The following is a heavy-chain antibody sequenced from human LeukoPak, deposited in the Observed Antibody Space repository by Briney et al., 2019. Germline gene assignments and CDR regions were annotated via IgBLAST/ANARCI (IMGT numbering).Heavy chain of an antibody. V-gene: IGHV1-2*04. CDR1: GYTFTGYY. CDR3: ARDMSGSYSPLFDY. CDR2: INPNSGGT. J-gene: IGHJ4*02. Sequence: ASVKVSCKASGYTFTGYYMHWVRQAPGQGLEWMGWINPNSGGTNYAQKFQGWVTMTRDTSNSTAYMELSRLRSDDTAVYYCARDMSGSYSPLFDYWGQGTLVTVSS. D-gene: IGHD1-26*01.